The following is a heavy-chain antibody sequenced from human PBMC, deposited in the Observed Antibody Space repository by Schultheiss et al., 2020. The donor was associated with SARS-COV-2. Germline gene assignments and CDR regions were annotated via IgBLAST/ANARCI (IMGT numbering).Heavy chain of an antibody. CDR3: ARSSRFDP. CDR2: INPSGGT. CDR1: GGSFSGYY. J-gene: IGHJ5*02. Sequence: GSLRLSCAVYGGSFSGYYWNWIRQPPGKGLEWIGEINPSGGTNYNPSLKSRVTISVDTSKNQFSLKLNSVTAADTAVYYCARSSRFDPWGQGTLVTVSS. V-gene: IGHV4-34*01.